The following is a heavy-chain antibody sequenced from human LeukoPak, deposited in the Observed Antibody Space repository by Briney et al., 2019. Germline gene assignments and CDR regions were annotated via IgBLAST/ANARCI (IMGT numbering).Heavy chain of an antibody. D-gene: IGHD2-21*02. CDR3: SHRHNLGVTGPVVTFDS. J-gene: IGHJ5*01. CDR2: IFWDDNE. V-gene: IGHV2-5*02. Sequence: SGPTLVNPTQTLTLTCTFSGLSLSTGGMGVGWIRQPPGKALEWLAFIFWDDNEHYSPSLKNRLTITKDTSKNQVILTMTNMDPVDTATYYYSHRHNLGVTGPVVTFDSCGQGTLVTVSS. CDR1: GLSLSTGGMG.